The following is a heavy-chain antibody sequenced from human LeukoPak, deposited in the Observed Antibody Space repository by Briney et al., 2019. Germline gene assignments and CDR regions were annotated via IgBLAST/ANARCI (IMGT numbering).Heavy chain of an antibody. CDR2: IKQDESEK. CDR3: ARGLAVTARGSFDI. CDR1: GFTFSRYW. Sequence: GGSLRLSCAASGFTFSRYWITWVRQAPGKGLEWVANIKQDESEKYYVDSVKGRFTISRDNAKNSLYLQMNSLRAEDTAVYYCARGLAVTARGSFDIWGQGTMVTVSS. J-gene: IGHJ3*02. D-gene: IGHD6-19*01. V-gene: IGHV3-7*03.